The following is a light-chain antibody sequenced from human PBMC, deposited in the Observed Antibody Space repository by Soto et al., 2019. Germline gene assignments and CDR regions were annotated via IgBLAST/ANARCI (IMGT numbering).Light chain of an antibody. CDR3: SSFTTITTWV. Sequence: QSVLTQPASVSGSPGQSITISCTGTSSDVGAYNYVSWYQQHPGRAPKLMIYEVSYRPSGVSNRFSGSKSGNTASLTISGLQAEDEADYYCSSFTTITTWVFGGGTKLTVL. V-gene: IGLV2-14*01. CDR2: EVS. J-gene: IGLJ3*02. CDR1: SSDVGAYNY.